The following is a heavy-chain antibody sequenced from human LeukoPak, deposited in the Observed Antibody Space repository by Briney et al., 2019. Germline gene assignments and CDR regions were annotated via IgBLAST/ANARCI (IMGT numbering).Heavy chain of an antibody. CDR3: AREFPEYSYESFDS. J-gene: IGHJ4*02. CDR1: EFTFSSYT. Sequence: PGGSLRLSCVASEFTFSSYTMHWFRQAPGKGLEYVSAISGNGDDTYYANSVKGRFTVSRDNSKNTLYLQMGSLRAEDMAVYYCAREFPEYSYESFDSWGQGTLVTVPP. D-gene: IGHD5-18*01. CDR2: ISGNGDDT. V-gene: IGHV3-64*01.